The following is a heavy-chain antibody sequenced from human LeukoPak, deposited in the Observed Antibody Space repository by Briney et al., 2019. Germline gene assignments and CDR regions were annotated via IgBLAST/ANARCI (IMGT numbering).Heavy chain of an antibody. V-gene: IGHV1-69*13. J-gene: IGHJ6*03. CDR3: ARSLPFPDTAMPLDTYYYYYYMDV. Sequence: SVKVSCKASGGTFSSYAISWVRQAPGQGLEWMGGIIPIFGTANYAQKFQGRVTITADESTSTAYMELSSLRSEDTAVYYCARSLPFPDTAMPLDTYYYYYYMDVWGKGTTVTVSS. CDR2: IIPIFGTA. D-gene: IGHD5-18*01. CDR1: GGTFSSYA.